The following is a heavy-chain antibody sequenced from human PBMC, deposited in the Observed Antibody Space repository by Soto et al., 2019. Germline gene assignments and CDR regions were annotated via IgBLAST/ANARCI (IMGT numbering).Heavy chain of an antibody. D-gene: IGHD3-16*02. CDR3: ARDSLSWFDP. Sequence: GGSLRLSCAASGFTFSSYWMSWVRQAQGKGRELVANIKQDGSEKYYVDSVKGRFTISRDNAKNSLYLQMNSLRAEDTAVYYCARDSLSWFDPWGHGTLVTVSS. J-gene: IGHJ5*02. CDR1: GFTFSSYW. CDR2: IKQDGSEK. V-gene: IGHV3-7*03.